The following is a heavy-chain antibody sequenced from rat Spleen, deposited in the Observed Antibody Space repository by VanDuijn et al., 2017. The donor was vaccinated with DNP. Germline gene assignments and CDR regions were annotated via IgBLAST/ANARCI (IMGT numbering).Heavy chain of an antibody. V-gene: IGHV1-43*01. CDR2: INTGSGGT. CDR3: AGGSRVWFAY. CDR1: XYTFXXFY. Sequence: QVQLQQSGAELAKPGSSXXISCKAXXYTFXXFYRXXIKKTTGRGLGYNGNINTGSGGTNYNEKFKGKATLTVDKSTSTAFMQLSSLTPDDSAVYYCAGGSRVWFAYWGQGTLVTVSS. J-gene: IGHJ3*01. D-gene: IGHD1-11*01.